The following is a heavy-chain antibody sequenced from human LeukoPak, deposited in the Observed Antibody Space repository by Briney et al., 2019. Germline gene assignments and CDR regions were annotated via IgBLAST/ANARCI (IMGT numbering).Heavy chain of an antibody. CDR2: INTNTGNP. Sequence: ASVKVSCKASGYTFTSYYMHWVRQAPGQGLEWTGWINTNTGNPTYAQGFTGRFVFSLDTSVSTAYLQISSLKAEDTAVYYCARDPAMGDYWGQGTLVTVSS. CDR3: ARDPAMGDY. CDR1: GYTFTSYY. V-gene: IGHV7-4-1*02. D-gene: IGHD5-18*01. J-gene: IGHJ4*02.